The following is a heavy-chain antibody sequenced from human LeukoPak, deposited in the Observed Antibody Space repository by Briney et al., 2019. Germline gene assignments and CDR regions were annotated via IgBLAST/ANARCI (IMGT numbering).Heavy chain of an antibody. V-gene: IGHV3-30*18. D-gene: IGHD4-17*01. CDR1: GFTFGSYG. CDR3: VKDGHSVTIFDH. J-gene: IGHJ4*02. Sequence: GGSLRLSCAASGFTFGSYGMHWVRQAPGKGLGWVAVISFDGRNKYFGDSVKGRFSISRDNSKNTLSLQMNSLRPEDTAVYYCVKDGHSVTIFDHWGRGTLVTVSS. CDR2: ISFDGRNK.